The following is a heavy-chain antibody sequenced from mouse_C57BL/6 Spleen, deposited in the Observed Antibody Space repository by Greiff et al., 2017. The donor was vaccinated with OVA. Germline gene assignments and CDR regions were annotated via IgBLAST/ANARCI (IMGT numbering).Heavy chain of an antibody. CDR1: GYTFTSYW. J-gene: IGHJ2*01. CDR2: IDPSDSET. Sequence: VQLQQPGAELVRPGSSVKLSCKASGYTFTSYWMHWVKQRPIQGLEWIGNIDPSDSETHYNQKFKDKATLTVDKSSSTAYMQLSSLTSEDSAVYECARGGWDGYSYYFDYWGQGTTLTVSS. D-gene: IGHD2-3*01. V-gene: IGHV1-52*01. CDR3: ARGGWDGYSYYFDY.